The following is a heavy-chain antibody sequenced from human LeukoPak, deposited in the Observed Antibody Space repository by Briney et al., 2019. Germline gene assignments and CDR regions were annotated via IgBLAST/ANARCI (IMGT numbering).Heavy chain of an antibody. CDR1: GFTFSSYA. J-gene: IGHJ3*02. D-gene: IGHD1-26*01. CDR3: AKHIVGATTSAFDI. Sequence: GGSLRLSCAASGFTFSSYAMSWVRQAPGKGLEWVSAISGSGGSTYYADSVKGRFTISRDNSENTLYLQMNSLRAENTAVYYCAKHIVGATTSAFDIWGQGTMVTISS. CDR2: ISGSGGST. V-gene: IGHV3-23*01.